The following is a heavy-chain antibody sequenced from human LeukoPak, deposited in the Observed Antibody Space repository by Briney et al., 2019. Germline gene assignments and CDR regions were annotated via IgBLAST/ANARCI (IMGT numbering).Heavy chain of an antibody. V-gene: IGHV3-7*03. Sequence: PGGSLRLSCAASGFTFSSYWMSWVRQAPGKGLEWVANIKQDGSEKYYVDSVKGRFTISRDNAKNSLYLQMNSLRAEDTAVYYCARVRFLEWLSGIFDYWGQGTLVTVSS. D-gene: IGHD3-3*01. CDR2: IKQDGSEK. J-gene: IGHJ4*02. CDR1: GFTFSSYW. CDR3: ARVRFLEWLSGIFDY.